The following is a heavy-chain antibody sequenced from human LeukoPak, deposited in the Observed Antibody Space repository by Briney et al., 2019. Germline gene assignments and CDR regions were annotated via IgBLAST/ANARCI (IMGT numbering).Heavy chain of an antibody. CDR3: ARDVYYYDSSGLFDI. Sequence: PGGSLRLSCAASGFTFSSYWMSWVRQAPGKGLEWVANIKQDGSEKYYVDSVKGRFTISRDNSKNTLYLQMNSLRAEDTAVYYCARDVYYYDSSGLFDIWGQGTMVTVSS. D-gene: IGHD3-22*01. J-gene: IGHJ3*02. CDR1: GFTFSSYW. V-gene: IGHV3-7*01. CDR2: IKQDGSEK.